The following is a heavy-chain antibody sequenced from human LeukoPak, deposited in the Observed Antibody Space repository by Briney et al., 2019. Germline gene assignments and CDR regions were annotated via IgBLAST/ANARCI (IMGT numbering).Heavy chain of an antibody. CDR3: ARGGYSYARQSELFDY. CDR2: IIPIFGTA. Sequence: ASVKVSCKASGYTFTSYDINWVRQATGQGLEWMGGIIPIFGTANYAQKFQGRVTITADESTSTAYMELSSLRSEDTAVYYCARGGYSYARQSELFDYWGQGTLVTVSS. V-gene: IGHV1-69*13. J-gene: IGHJ4*02. D-gene: IGHD5-18*01. CDR1: GYTFTSYD.